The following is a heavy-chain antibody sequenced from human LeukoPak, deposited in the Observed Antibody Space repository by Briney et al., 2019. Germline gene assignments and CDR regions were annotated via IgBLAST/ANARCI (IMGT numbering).Heavy chain of an antibody. D-gene: IGHD1-26*01. Sequence: GGTLRLSCAASGFTFSSYGMSWVRQAPGKGLEWVANIKQDGSEKYYVDSVKGRFTISRDNAKNSLYLQMNSLRAEDTAVYYCASSVGATLYYYYYMDVWGKGTTVTVSS. J-gene: IGHJ6*03. CDR3: ASSVGATLYYYYYMDV. CDR2: IKQDGSEK. CDR1: GFTFSSYG. V-gene: IGHV3-7*01.